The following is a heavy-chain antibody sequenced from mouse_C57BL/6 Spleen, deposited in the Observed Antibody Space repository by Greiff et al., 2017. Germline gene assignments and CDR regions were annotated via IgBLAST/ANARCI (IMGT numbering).Heavy chain of an antibody. D-gene: IGHD2-2*01. V-gene: IGHV1-72*01. Sequence: QVQLQPGAELVKPGASVKLSCKASGYTFTSYWMHWVKQRPGRGLEWIGRIDPNSGGTKYNETFKSKATLTVDKPSSTAYMQLSSLTSEDSAVYYCARGWLRPYYAMDYWGQGTSVTVSS. J-gene: IGHJ4*01. CDR2: IDPNSGGT. CDR3: ARGWLRPYYAMDY. CDR1: GYTFTSYW.